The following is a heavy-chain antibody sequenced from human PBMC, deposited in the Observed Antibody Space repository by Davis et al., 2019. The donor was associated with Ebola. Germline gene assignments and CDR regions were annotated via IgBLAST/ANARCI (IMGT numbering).Heavy chain of an antibody. CDR1: GDSISHYY. Sequence: PSETLSLTCTVSGDSISHYYWSWIRQTPGKGLEWIGYMYSSGSASYSPSLKSRVTISVDTSKNQFSLNLSSVTAADTAVYYCARDIPGVLPGNPNWFDPWGQGTLVTVSS. V-gene: IGHV4-59*01. D-gene: IGHD2-21*01. CDR2: MYSSGSA. CDR3: ARDIPGVLPGNPNWFDP. J-gene: IGHJ5*02.